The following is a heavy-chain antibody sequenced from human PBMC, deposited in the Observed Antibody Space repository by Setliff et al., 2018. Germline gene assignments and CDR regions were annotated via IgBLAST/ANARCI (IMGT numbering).Heavy chain of an antibody. J-gene: IGHJ3*02. CDR3: IRDTSGLDAFDI. V-gene: IGHV3-23*03. CDR2: IYSGDART. Sequence: GGSLRLSCAASGFTFSIYAMTWVRQAPGKGLEWVSVIYSGDARTYYADSVKGRFTISRDNSQNTMYLQMNSLRAEDTAVYYCIRDTSGLDAFDIWGQGTMVTVSS. CDR1: GFTFSIYA. D-gene: IGHD6-19*01.